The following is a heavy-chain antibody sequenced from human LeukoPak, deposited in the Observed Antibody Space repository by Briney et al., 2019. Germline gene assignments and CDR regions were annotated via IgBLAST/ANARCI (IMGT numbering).Heavy chain of an antibody. CDR1: GFTFSGYG. J-gene: IGHJ4*02. Sequence: GGSLRLSCAASGFTFSGYGMHWVRQAPGKGLEWLLYIRHDGINKYYADSVKGRFTISRDNSKNTLNLQMNTLRPEDTAVYYCARDEIWAGGYIDYWGQGTLVTVSS. CDR2: IRHDGINK. V-gene: IGHV3-30*02. CDR3: ARDEIWAGGYIDY. D-gene: IGHD2-8*02.